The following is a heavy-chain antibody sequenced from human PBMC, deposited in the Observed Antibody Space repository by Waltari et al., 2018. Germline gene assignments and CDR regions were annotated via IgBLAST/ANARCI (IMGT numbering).Heavy chain of an antibody. V-gene: IGHV3-7*04. J-gene: IGHJ4*02. CDR3: ARGVTTVEY. CDR1: GFTFTNHW. CDR2: IKQDGSEK. Sequence: EVQLVESGGGLVQPGGSLRLRWSGSGFTFTNHWMSWVRQAPGKGPEWVASIKQDGSEKYYVDSMKGRFTISRDNAKNSLSLQMDSLRAEDTAVYFCARGVTTVEYWGQGTLVTVSS. D-gene: IGHD2-21*02.